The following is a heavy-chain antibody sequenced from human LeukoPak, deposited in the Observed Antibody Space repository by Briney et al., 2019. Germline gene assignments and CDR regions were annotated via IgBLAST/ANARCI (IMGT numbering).Heavy chain of an antibody. V-gene: IGHV3-30*04. CDR3: ARWGRTAAGAYYYYYMDV. J-gene: IGHJ6*03. CDR1: GFTFSNYA. D-gene: IGHD6-13*01. Sequence: HPGGSLRLSCAASGFTFSNYAMHWVRQAPGKGLEWVAVISYDGSNKYYADSVKGRFTISRDNSKNTLYLQMNNLRAEDTAVYYCARWGRTAAGAYYYYYMDVWGKGTTVIVSS. CDR2: ISYDGSNK.